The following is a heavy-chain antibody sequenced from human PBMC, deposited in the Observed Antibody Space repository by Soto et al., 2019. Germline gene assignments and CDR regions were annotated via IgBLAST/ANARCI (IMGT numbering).Heavy chain of an antibody. Sequence: SETLSLTCAVYGGSFSGYYWSWVRQPPGKGLEWIGQINHSGSTNYNPSLKSRVTISVDTSKNQFSLKLSSVTAADTAVYYCARTSKFDSWGQGTLVTVSS. CDR1: GGSFSGYY. J-gene: IGHJ4*02. CDR3: ARTSKFDS. V-gene: IGHV4-34*01. CDR2: INHSGST.